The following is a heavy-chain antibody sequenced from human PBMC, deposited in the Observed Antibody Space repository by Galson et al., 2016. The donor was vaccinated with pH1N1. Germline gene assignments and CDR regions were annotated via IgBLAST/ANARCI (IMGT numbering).Heavy chain of an antibody. J-gene: IGHJ4*02. Sequence: SVKVSCKASGVIFRNFAMSWVRQAPGQGLEWMGGIIALFGTTNYAQKFQGRLTITTEESTSTVYMELSSLRSEDTAVYYCARAGENYYETSGYGKTWGQGTLVTVSS. D-gene: IGHD3-22*01. CDR3: ARAGENYYETSGYGKT. V-gene: IGHV1-69*05. CDR1: GVIFRNFA. CDR2: IIALFGTT.